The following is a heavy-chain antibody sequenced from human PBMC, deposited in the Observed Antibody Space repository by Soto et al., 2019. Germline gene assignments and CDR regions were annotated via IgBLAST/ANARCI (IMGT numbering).Heavy chain of an antibody. V-gene: IGHV3-11*01. CDR2: ISSSGSTI. J-gene: IGHJ4*02. CDR1: GFTFSDYY. D-gene: IGHD3-9*01. Sequence: GALRLSCAASGFTFSDYYMSWIRQAPGKGLEWVSYISSSGSTIYYADSVKGRFTISRDNAKNSLYLQMNSLRAEDTAVYYCARDRLRYFDWLLYPTLDYWGQGTLVTVSS. CDR3: ARDRLRYFDWLLYPTLDY.